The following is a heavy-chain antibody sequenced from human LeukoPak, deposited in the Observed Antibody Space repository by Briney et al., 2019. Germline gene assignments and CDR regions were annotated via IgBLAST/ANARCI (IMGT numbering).Heavy chain of an antibody. CDR2: ISGSSYHI. D-gene: IGHD1-26*01. Sequence: PGGSLRLSCAASEFTFSTCSMKWVRQAPGKALEWVSSISGSSYHIYYADSVKGRFTISRDDANNLLYLQMNSLRAEDTAVYYCASGTIVGARGADNWGQGTLVTVSS. V-gene: IGHV3-21*01. J-gene: IGHJ4*02. CDR3: ASGTIVGARGADN. CDR1: EFTFSTCS.